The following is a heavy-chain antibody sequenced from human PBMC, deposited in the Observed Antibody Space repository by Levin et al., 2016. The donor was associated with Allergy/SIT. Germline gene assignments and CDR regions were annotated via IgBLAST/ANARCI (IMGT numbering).Heavy chain of an antibody. CDR3: ARDFYLLGRSSFDP. D-gene: IGHD6-13*01. CDR2: ISSSSSTI. Sequence: VRQAPGKGLEWVSYISSSSSTIYYADSVKGRFTISRDNAKNSLYLQMNSLRAEDTAVYYCARDFYLLGRSSFDPWGQGTLVTVSS. J-gene: IGHJ5*02. V-gene: IGHV3-48*01.